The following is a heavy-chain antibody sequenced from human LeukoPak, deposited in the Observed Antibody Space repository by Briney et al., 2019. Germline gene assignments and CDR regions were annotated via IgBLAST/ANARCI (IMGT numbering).Heavy chain of an antibody. J-gene: IGHJ4*02. D-gene: IGHD3-22*01. CDR3: AKDSSYYDSSGYPD. Sequence: PGGSLRLSCAASGFTFDVYAMHWVRQAPGKGLEWVSGISWNSGSIGYADSVKGRFTISRDNAKNSLYLQMNSLRAEDTALYYCAKDSSYYDSSGYPDWGQGTLVTASS. V-gene: IGHV3-9*01. CDR2: ISWNSGSI. CDR1: GFTFDVYA.